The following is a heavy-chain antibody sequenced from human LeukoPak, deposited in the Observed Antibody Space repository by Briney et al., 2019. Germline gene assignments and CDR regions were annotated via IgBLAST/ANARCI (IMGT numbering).Heavy chain of an antibody. CDR2: IYPGDSDT. Sequence: PGESLKISCKGSGYSFTSYWIGWVRQMPGKGLEWMGIIYPGDSDTRYSPSFQGQVTISADKSISTAYLQWSSLKASDTAMYYCARARFGEDPAVAFDYWGQGTLVTVSS. V-gene: IGHV5-51*01. CDR3: ARARFGEDPAVAFDY. J-gene: IGHJ4*02. CDR1: GYSFTSYW. D-gene: IGHD3-10*01.